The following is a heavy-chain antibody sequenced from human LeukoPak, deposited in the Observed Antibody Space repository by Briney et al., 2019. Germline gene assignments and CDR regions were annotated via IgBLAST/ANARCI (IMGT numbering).Heavy chain of an antibody. D-gene: IGHD3-10*01. V-gene: IGHV1-8*01. J-gene: IGHJ3*02. CDR1: GYTFTSYD. CDR2: MNPNNDNT. Sequence: ASVKVSCKASGYTFTSYDINWVRQATGQGLEWMGWMNPNNDNTGYAQKFQGRVTITRNTSISTAYMELSSLRSEDTAVYYCARDAWPRGGAFDIWGQGTMVTVSS. CDR3: ARDAWPRGGAFDI.